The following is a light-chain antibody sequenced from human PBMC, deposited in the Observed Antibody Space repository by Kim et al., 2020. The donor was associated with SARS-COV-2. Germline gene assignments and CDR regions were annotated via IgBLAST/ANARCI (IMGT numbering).Light chain of an antibody. Sequence: QSALTQPASVSGSPGQSITISCTGTSSDVGSYNLVSWYQQHPGKAPKLVIYEVDNRPSGVSPRLSVSKSGNTASLTISGLPADAEANYYCCSYAGAKTFPWTFGTGTQVTVL. J-gene: IGLJ6*01. V-gene: IGLV2-23*02. CDR3: CSYAGAKTFPWT. CDR2: EVD. CDR1: SSDVGSYNL.